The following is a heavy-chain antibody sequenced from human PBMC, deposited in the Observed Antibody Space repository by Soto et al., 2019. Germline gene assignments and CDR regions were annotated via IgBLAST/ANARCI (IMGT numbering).Heavy chain of an antibody. CDR1: GYTFTSYY. V-gene: IGHV1-2*04. Sequence: ASVKVSCKASGYTFTSYYMHWVRQAPGQGLEWMGWISPSSGATQYAQKFQGWVTVTRDTSTSTVYLDVSRLKSDGSAVYYCARELYDNGPSGLDVWGQGTTVTVSS. CDR2: ISPSSGAT. J-gene: IGHJ6*02. D-gene: IGHD3-22*01. CDR3: ARELYDNGPSGLDV.